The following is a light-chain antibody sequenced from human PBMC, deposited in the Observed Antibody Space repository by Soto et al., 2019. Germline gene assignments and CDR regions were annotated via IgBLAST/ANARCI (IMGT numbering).Light chain of an antibody. CDR3: SSYTSSTTAI. CDR2: DVS. CDR1: SSDVGGYDY. V-gene: IGLV2-14*03. Sequence: QSALTQPASVSGSPGQSITISCTGTSSDVGGYDYVSWYQQHPGKVPKLLIYDVSHRPSGVSYRFSGSKSGNTASLTISGLQAEDGADYYCSSYTSSTTAIFGGGTKVTVL. J-gene: IGLJ2*01.